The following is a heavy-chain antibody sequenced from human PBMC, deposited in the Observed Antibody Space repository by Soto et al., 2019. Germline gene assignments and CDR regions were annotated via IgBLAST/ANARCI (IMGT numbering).Heavy chain of an antibody. CDR2: IDTSGKT. J-gene: IGHJ3*02. V-gene: IGHV4-4*07. CDR3: AKDESGAADI. CDR1: GGSLTAYS. D-gene: IGHD7-27*01. Sequence: ASETLSLTCTVPGGSLTAYSWNWIRQPVGKGLEWIGRIDTSGKTNYIPSLKSRLTMSIDRFKNQFSLNLKFVTAADTAVYVCAKDESGAADIWGQGTMVTVSS.